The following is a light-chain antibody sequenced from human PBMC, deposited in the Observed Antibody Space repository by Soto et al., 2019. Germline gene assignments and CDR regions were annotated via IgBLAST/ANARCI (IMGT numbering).Light chain of an antibody. J-gene: IGKJ1*01. CDR1: QSVSSN. CDR2: AAS. Sequence: EIGMTQSPATLSVSPVERATLSCRASQSVSSNLAWYQPSGGQAPRLLIYAASTRATGVPARCSGSGSGTDFTLTFSSLQSEDFAIYFCQQYNNWPRTFGHGTKVDIK. V-gene: IGKV3-15*01. CDR3: QQYNNWPRT.